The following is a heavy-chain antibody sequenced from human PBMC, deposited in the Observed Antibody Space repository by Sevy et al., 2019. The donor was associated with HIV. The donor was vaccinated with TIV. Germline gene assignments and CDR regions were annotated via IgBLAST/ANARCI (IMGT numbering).Heavy chain of an antibody. CDR1: GFAFSTHA. CDR3: AREFTGWDLHLDY. J-gene: IGHJ4*02. Sequence: GGSLRLSCVASGFAFSTHAMHWVRQAPDKGLEWVAVISYDGTNKNYADSVKDRFTISRDNSKNTLYLQMNSLRADDTAVYYCAREFTGWDLHLDYWAREPWSPSPQ. CDR2: ISYDGTNK. D-gene: IGHD1-26*01. V-gene: IGHV3-30-3*01.